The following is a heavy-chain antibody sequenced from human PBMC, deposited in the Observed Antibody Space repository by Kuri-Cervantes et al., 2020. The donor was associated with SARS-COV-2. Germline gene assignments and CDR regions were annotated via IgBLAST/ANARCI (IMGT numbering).Heavy chain of an antibody. Sequence: ASVKVSCKASGYTLTDYYMHWVRQAPGQGLEWMGWINPNGGGTNYAQKFQGRVTMTRDTSISTAYVELSRLRAEDTAVYYCATGPPYCSSTSCSRWFDPWGQGTLVTVSS. CDR1: GYTLTDYY. CDR3: ATGPPYCSSTSCSRWFDP. J-gene: IGHJ5*02. V-gene: IGHV1-2*02. CDR2: INPNGGGT. D-gene: IGHD2-2*01.